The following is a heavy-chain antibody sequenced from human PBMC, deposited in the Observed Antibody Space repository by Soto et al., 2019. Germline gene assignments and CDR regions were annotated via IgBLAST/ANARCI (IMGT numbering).Heavy chain of an antibody. CDR1: GYSFTSYW. V-gene: IGHV5-51*01. Sequence: GESLKISCKGSGYSFTSYWIGWVRQMPGKGLEWMGIIYPGDSDTRYSPSFQGQVTISADKSISTAYLQWSSLKASDTAMYYCARSGRYSGSYHDAFDIWGQGTMVTVS. D-gene: IGHD1-26*01. CDR3: ARSGRYSGSYHDAFDI. J-gene: IGHJ3*02. CDR2: IYPGDSDT.